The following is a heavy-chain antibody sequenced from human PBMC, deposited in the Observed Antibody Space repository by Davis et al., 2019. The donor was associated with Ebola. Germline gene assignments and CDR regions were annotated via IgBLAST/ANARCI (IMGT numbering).Heavy chain of an antibody. D-gene: IGHD1-26*01. CDR3: ATLPGYY. CDR1: GFTFNKFW. J-gene: IGHJ4*02. Sequence: GESLKISCAASGFTFNKFWMSWVRQAPGKGLVWVSCINRDGSTTTYADSVKGRFTISRDNAKNTLYLQMNNLRVEDTAVYYCATLPGYYWGQGTLVTVSS. V-gene: IGHV3-74*03. CDR2: INRDGSTT.